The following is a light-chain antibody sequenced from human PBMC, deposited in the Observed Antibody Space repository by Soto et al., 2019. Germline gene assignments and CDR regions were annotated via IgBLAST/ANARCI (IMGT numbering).Light chain of an antibody. CDR2: GAF. V-gene: IGKV3-20*01. J-gene: IGKJ2*01. CDR3: HQYGSSPPYT. CDR1: QSVGHTY. Sequence: EIVLTQSPGTLSLSPGERATLSCRASQSVGHTYLAWYQQRPGQAPRLLIYGAFTRATGIPDRFSGSGSGTDFTLTISRLEPEDFAVYYCHQYGSSPPYTFGQGTKLEIK.